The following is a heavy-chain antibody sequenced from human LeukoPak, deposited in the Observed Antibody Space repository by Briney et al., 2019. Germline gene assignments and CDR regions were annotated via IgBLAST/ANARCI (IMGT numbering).Heavy chain of an antibody. Sequence: GGSLRLSCAASGFTFDDYAMHWVRQAPGKGLEWVSGISWNSGSIGYADSVKGRFTISRDNAKNSLYLQMNSLRAEDTALYYCAKDYSSGWYGYFDYWGQRTLVTVSS. D-gene: IGHD6-19*01. CDR1: GFTFDDYA. CDR3: AKDYSSGWYGYFDY. J-gene: IGHJ4*02. CDR2: ISWNSGSI. V-gene: IGHV3-9*01.